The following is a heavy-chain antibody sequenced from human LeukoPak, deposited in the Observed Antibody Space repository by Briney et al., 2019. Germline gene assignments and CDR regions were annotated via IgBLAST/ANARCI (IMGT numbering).Heavy chain of an antibody. Sequence: GGSLRLSCAASGFTFSSYAMSWVRQAPGKGLEWVSAISGSGGSTYYADSVKGRFTISRDNSKNTLYLQMNSLRAEDTAVYYCANLLGYCSSTSCYPGENWFDPWGQGTLVTVSS. CDR3: ANLLGYCSSTSCYPGENWFDP. J-gene: IGHJ5*02. CDR1: GFTFSSYA. CDR2: ISGSGGST. V-gene: IGHV3-23*01. D-gene: IGHD2-2*01.